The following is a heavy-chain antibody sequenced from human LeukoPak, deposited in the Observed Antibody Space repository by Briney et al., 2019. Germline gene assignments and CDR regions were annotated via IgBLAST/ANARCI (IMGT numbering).Heavy chain of an antibody. V-gene: IGHV5-51*01. D-gene: IGHD1-26*01. J-gene: IGHJ3*02. CDR2: IYPGDSDT. CDR1: GYSFTSYW. Sequence: EESLKISCKGSGYSFTSYWIGWVRQMPGKGLEWMGIIYPGDSDTRYSPSFQGQVTISADKSISTAYLQWSSLKASDTAMYYCARVGIVGATITKDAFDIWGQGTMVTVSS. CDR3: ARVGIVGATITKDAFDI.